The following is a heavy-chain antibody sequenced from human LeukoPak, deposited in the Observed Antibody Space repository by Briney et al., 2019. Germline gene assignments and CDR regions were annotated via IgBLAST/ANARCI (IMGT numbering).Heavy chain of an antibody. V-gene: IGHV3-21*01. CDR1: GFTFSSYS. CDR3: ARESVVPAAITYYYYYYMDV. Sequence: GGSLRLSCAASGFTFSSYSMNWVRQAPGKGLEWVSSISSSSSYIYYADSVKGRFTISRDNAKNSLYLQMNSLRAEDTAVYYCARESVVPAAITYYYYYYMDVWDKGTTVTVSS. CDR2: ISSSSSYI. J-gene: IGHJ6*03. D-gene: IGHD2-2*01.